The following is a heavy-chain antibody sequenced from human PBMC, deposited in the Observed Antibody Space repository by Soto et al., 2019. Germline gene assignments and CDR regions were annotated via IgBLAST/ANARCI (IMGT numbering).Heavy chain of an antibody. CDR3: ARGIAAAAYYFDY. J-gene: IGHJ4*02. V-gene: IGHV4-34*01. CDR2: INHRGST. D-gene: IGHD6-13*01. Sequence: QVQLQQWGAGLLKPSETLSLTCAVYGGSFSGYYWSWIRQPPGKGLEWIGEINHRGSTNYNPSLKSRVTISVDTSKNQFSLKLSSVTAADTAVYYCARGIAAAAYYFDYWGQGTLVTVSS. CDR1: GGSFSGYY.